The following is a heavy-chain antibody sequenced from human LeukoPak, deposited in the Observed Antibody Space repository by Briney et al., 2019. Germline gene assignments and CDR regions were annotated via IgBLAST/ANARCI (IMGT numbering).Heavy chain of an antibody. V-gene: IGHV3-48*03. Sequence: PGGSLRLSCAASGFTITSYEMNWVRQAPGKGLEWVSYISSSGGTIHYADSVKGRFTISRDNAKNSLYLQMNSLRAEDTALYYCAREGRNWNDLDYWGQGTQVTVSS. CDR3: AREGRNWNDLDY. D-gene: IGHD1-20*01. J-gene: IGHJ4*02. CDR2: ISSSGGTI. CDR1: GFTITSYE.